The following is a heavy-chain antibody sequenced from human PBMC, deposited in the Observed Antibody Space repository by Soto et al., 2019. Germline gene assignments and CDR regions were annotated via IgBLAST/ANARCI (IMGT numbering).Heavy chain of an antibody. D-gene: IGHD1-26*01. J-gene: IGHJ3*01. V-gene: IGHV3-23*01. CDR3: AKPQSGSYYAAFDV. Sequence: EVQLLESGGGLVQPGGSLRLSCAVSGLSFSDYPMDWLRQAPGKGLEWVSRISGSSVSTYYADSVKGRFTISRDNSNNTLDLEMSSLRGEDTSGYYCAKPQSGSYYAAFDVWCQGTTVTVSS. CDR2: ISGSSVST. CDR1: GLSFSDYP.